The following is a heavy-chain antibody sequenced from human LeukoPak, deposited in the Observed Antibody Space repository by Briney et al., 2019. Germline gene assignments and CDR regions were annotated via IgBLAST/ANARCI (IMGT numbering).Heavy chain of an antibody. CDR2: IYTSGST. D-gene: IGHD1-14*01. J-gene: IGHJ6*02. CDR1: GGSISSGSYY. CDR3: ARDNPIQYGIDV. V-gene: IGHV4-61*02. Sequence: PSQTLSLTCTVSGGSISSGSYYWSWIRHPAGKGLEWIGRIYTSGSTNYNPSLKSRVTISVDTSKNQFSLKLSSVTAADTAVYYCARDNPIQYGIDVWGQGTTVTVSS.